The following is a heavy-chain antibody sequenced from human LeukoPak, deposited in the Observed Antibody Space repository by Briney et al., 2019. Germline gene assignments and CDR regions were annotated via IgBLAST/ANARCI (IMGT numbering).Heavy chain of an antibody. J-gene: IGHJ6*02. CDR2: MNPNSGNT. D-gene: IGHD3-10*01. Sequence: GASVKVSCKASGYTFTSYDINWVRQATGQGLEWMGWMNPNSGNTGYAQKFQGRVTMTRNTSISTAYMELSSLRSEDTAVYYCARGKRILLWFGESSYGMDVWGQGTTVTVSS. V-gene: IGHV1-8*01. CDR1: GYTFTSYD. CDR3: ARGKRILLWFGESSYGMDV.